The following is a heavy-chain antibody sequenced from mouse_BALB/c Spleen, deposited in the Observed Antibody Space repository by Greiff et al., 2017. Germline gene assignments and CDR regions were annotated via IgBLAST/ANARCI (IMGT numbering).Heavy chain of an antibody. CDR2: IDPENGDT. Sequence: VQLKQSGAELVRSGASVKLSCTASGFNIKDYYMHWVKQRPEQGLEWIGWIDPENGDTEYAPKFQGKATMTADTSSNTAYLQLSSLTSEDTAVYYCTDYDGRGYWGQGTLVTVSA. D-gene: IGHD2-4*01. CDR3: TDYDGRGY. CDR1: GFNIKDYY. V-gene: IGHV14-4*02. J-gene: IGHJ3*01.